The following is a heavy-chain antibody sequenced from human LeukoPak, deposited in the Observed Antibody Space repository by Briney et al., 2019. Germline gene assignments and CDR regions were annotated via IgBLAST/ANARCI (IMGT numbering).Heavy chain of an antibody. CDR2: ISYDGSNK. CDR3: VREPSQGAFDI. Sequence: GGSLRLSCAASGFTFSSYAMHWVRQAPGKGLEWVAVISYDGSNKYYADSVKGRFTISRDNAKNSMYLQMNSLRAEDTAVYYCVREPSQGAFDIWGQGTMVTVSS. CDR1: GFTFSSYA. J-gene: IGHJ3*02. V-gene: IGHV3-30*04.